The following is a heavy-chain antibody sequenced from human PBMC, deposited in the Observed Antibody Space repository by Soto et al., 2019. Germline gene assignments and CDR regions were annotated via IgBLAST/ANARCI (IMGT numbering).Heavy chain of an antibody. J-gene: IGHJ6*02. CDR1: GFTFSNAW. D-gene: IGHD3-3*01. CDR3: TTGSYYDFWSGLPGVSYYYYGMDV. CDR2: IKSKTDGGTT. V-gene: IGHV3-15*07. Sequence: GGSLRLSCAASGFTFSNAWMNWVRQAPGKGLEWVGRIKSKTDGGTTDYAAPVKGRFTISRDDSKNTLYLQMNSLKTEDTAVYYCTTGSYYDFWSGLPGVSYYYYGMDVWGQGTTVTVSS.